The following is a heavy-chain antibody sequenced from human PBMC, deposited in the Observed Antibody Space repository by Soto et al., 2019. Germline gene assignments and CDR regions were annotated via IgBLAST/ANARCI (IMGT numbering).Heavy chain of an antibody. CDR1: GFTFSSYA. J-gene: IGHJ1*01. V-gene: IGHV3-23*01. CDR2: ISGSGGST. D-gene: IGHD3-9*01. CDR3: AKEPSYDILTGYYGPLGYFQH. Sequence: GGSLRLSCAASGFTFSSYAMSWVRQAPGKGLEWVSAISGSGGSTYYADSVKGRFTISRDNSKNTLYLQMNSLRAEDTAVYYCAKEPSYDILTGYYGPLGYFQHWGQGTLVTVSS.